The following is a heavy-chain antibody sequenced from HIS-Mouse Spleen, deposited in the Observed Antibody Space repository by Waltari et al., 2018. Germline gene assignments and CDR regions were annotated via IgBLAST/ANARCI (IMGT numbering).Heavy chain of an antibody. CDR3: AKDKHHAFDY. CDR2: ISYDGSNK. Sequence: QVQLVESGAGVVQPGRSLRLSCAASGFHFSSSDMHWVRQAPGKGLEWVAVISYDGSNKYYADSVKGRFTISRDNSKNTLYLQMNSLRAEDTAVYYCAKDKHHAFDYWGQGTLVTVSS. V-gene: IGHV3-30*18. J-gene: IGHJ4*02. CDR1: GFHFSSSD.